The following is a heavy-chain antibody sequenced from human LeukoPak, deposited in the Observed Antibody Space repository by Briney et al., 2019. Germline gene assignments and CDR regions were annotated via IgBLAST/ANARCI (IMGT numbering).Heavy chain of an antibody. V-gene: IGHV3-30-3*01. CDR2: ISYDGSNK. CDR3: ARDQWDIVVVPAGPRYYYYGMQV. J-gene: IGHJ6*02. D-gene: IGHD2-2*01. CDR1: GFTFSSYA. Sequence: GRSLRLSCAASGFTFSSYAMHWVRQAPGKGLEWVAVISYDGSNKYYADSVKGRFTISRDNSRNTLYLQMNSLRAEDTAVYYCARDQWDIVVVPAGPRYYYYGMQVWGQGATVTVTS.